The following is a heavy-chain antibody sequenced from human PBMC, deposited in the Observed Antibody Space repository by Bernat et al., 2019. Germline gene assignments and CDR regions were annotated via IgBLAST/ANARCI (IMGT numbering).Heavy chain of an antibody. Sequence: QLQLVESGGGVVQPGRSLRLSCAASGFTFSSYGMHWVRQAPGKGLGWVAVIWYDGSNKYYADSVKGRFTISRDNSKNTLYLQMNSLRAEDTAVYYCARDVPTSSPLGVPGDYWGQGTLVTVSS. CDR3: ARDVPTSSPLGVPGDY. J-gene: IGHJ4*02. CDR2: IWYDGSNK. V-gene: IGHV3-33*01. D-gene: IGHD6-13*01. CDR1: GFTFSSYG.